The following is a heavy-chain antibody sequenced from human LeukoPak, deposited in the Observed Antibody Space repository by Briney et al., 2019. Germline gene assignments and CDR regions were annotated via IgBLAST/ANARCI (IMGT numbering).Heavy chain of an antibody. D-gene: IGHD6-13*01. CDR2: INEEGSDK. J-gene: IGHJ5*02. V-gene: IGHV3-7*04. CDR3: ARGQKLAS. CDR1: GFTFSTYW. Sequence: GGSLRLSCAASGFTFSTYWMSWVRQAPGKGLKWVANINEEGSDKYYVDSVKGRFTISRDNAENSLYLQMNSLRADDTAVYYCARGQKLASWGQGTLVTVSS.